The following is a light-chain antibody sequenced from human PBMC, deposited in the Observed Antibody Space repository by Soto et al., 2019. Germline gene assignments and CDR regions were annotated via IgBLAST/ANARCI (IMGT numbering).Light chain of an antibody. CDR3: AAWDDSLNGFYV. Sequence: QSVLTQPPSASGTRVQRVAISCSGISSNIGSNTVNWYQQFPETAPKLLIYSNNQRPSGVPDRFSGSKSGTSASLAISGLQSEDEADYYCAAWDDSLNGFYVFGTGTKVNVL. CDR2: SNN. CDR1: SSNIGSNT. J-gene: IGLJ1*01. V-gene: IGLV1-44*01.